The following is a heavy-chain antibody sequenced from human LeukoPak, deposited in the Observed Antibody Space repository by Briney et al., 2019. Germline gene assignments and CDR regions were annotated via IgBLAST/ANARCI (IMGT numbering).Heavy chain of an antibody. CDR3: ARRKGAVGATAPGGATDY. D-gene: IGHD1-26*01. CDR1: GYSFTSYW. V-gene: IGHV5-51*01. Sequence: GESLKISCKGSGYSFTSYWIGWVRQMPGKGLEWMGIIYPGNSDTRYSPSFQGQVTISADKSTSTAYLQWSSLKASDTAMYYCARRKGAVGATAPGGATDYWGQGTLVTVSS. J-gene: IGHJ4*02. CDR2: IYPGNSDT.